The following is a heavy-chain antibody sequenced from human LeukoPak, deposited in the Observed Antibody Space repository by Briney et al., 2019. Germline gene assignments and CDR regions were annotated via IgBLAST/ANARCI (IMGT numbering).Heavy chain of an antibody. D-gene: IGHD3-16*01. J-gene: IGHJ4*02. Sequence: PGGSLRLSCGASGFTFSSYAMSWVRQAPGKGLEWVSVISGSGGSTYYADSVRGRFTLSRDNSKNTLYLQMNSLRAEDTAVYYCAKERYYDYVWGSYLDYWGQGTLVTVSS. CDR1: GFTFSSYA. V-gene: IGHV3-23*01. CDR3: AKERYYDYVWGSYLDY. CDR2: ISGSGGST.